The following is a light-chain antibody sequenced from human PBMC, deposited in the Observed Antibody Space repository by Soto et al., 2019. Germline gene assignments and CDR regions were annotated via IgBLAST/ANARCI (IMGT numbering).Light chain of an antibody. CDR2: SAS. V-gene: IGKV1-39*01. CDR3: QQTYITPVT. J-gene: IGKJ1*01. Sequence: NQMTLSASSLYAYVKDRVTITRRASQTISRYLNWYQQRPGKAPNLLIYSASSLQSGVPSRFSGSGSGTDFTLTISCLQPEDFAPYYCQQTYITPVTYAQGTKVYIK. CDR1: QTISRY.